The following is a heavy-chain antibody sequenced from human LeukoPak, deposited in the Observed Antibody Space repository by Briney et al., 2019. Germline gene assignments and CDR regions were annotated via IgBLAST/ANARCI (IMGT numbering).Heavy chain of an antibody. Sequence: TGGSLRLSCAASGLTFSSYWMSWVRQAPGKGLEWVAKIKEDGSEKHYVDSVKGRFTISRDNVKNSLYLQMNSLRAEDTAMYYCARSFPGLDYWGQGTLVTVSS. CDR3: ARSFPGLDY. V-gene: IGHV3-7*03. CDR1: GLTFSSYW. CDR2: IKEDGSEK. J-gene: IGHJ4*02.